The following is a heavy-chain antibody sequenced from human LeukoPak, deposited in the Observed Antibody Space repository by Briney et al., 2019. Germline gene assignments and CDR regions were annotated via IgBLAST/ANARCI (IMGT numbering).Heavy chain of an antibody. Sequence: GGSLRLSCAASGFTFSRYSINWVRQAPGKGLEWISYISSSGSTIYYADSVKGRFTISRDNAKNTLYLQMNSLRAEDTAVYYCARELPFDYWGQGTLVTVSS. CDR3: ARELPFDY. D-gene: IGHD2-15*01. V-gene: IGHV3-48*04. J-gene: IGHJ4*02. CDR1: GFTFSRYS. CDR2: ISSSGSTI.